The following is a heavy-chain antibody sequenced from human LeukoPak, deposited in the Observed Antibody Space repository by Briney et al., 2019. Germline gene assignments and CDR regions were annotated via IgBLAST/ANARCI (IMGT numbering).Heavy chain of an antibody. J-gene: IGHJ4*02. V-gene: IGHV4-4*07. D-gene: IGHD3-22*01. CDR2: IYGDGTI. CDR3: ARQADYYDSSGYFY. Sequence: PSETLSLTCTVSGGSISKQYWTWVRQSAGKGLEWIGRIYGDGTITYNPSLKSRVTISVDTSKNQFSLKLSSVTAADTAVYYCARQADYYDSSGYFYWGQGTLVTVSS. CDR1: GGSISKQY.